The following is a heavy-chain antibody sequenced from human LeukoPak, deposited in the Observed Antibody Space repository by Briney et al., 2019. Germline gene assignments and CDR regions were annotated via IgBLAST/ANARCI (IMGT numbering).Heavy chain of an antibody. CDR3: ARFPAIRDSSSWYKVDYYYYMDV. CDR1: GGSISSYY. Sequence: SETLSLTCTVSGGSISSYYWSWIRQPPGKGLEWIGYIYYSGSTNYNPSLKSRVTISVDTSKNQFSLKLSSVTAADTAVYYCARFPAIRDSSSWYKVDYYYYMDVWGKGTTVTVSS. J-gene: IGHJ6*03. CDR2: IYYSGST. V-gene: IGHV4-59*01. D-gene: IGHD6-13*01.